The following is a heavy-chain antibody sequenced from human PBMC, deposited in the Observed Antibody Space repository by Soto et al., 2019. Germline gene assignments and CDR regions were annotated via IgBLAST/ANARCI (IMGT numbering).Heavy chain of an antibody. CDR1: GFTFSSYA. Sequence: VQLVESGGGVVQPGRSLRLSCAASGFTFSSYAMHWVRQAPGKGLEWVAVISYDGSNKYYADSVKGRFTISRDNSKNTLYLQMNSLRAEDTAVYYCARGPFTYYSSSSWVDYWGQGTLVTVSS. D-gene: IGHD6-6*01. J-gene: IGHJ4*02. V-gene: IGHV3-30-3*01. CDR3: ARGPFTYYSSSSWVDY. CDR2: ISYDGSNK.